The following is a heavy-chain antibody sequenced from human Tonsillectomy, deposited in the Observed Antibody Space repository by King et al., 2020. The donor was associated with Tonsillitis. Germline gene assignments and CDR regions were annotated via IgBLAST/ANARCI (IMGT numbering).Heavy chain of an antibody. D-gene: IGHD2-2*01. CDR1: GGSISSTTYY. V-gene: IGHV4-39*07. CDR3: QSGSTTERGGLDF. CDR2: LYYSGTT. J-gene: IGHJ3*01. Sequence: LQLQESGPGLLKPSETLSLTCSVSGGSISSTTYYWGWIRQPPGKGLEWIGSLYYSGTTYSNPSLKSRITISSDTSRNQFSLKLTSVTAADTAVYYCQSGSTTERGGLDFWGQGIMVTVSS.